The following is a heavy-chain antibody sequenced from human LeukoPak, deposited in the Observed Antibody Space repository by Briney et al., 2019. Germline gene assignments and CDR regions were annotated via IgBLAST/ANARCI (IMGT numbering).Heavy chain of an antibody. CDR2: IWFDGTNK. J-gene: IGHJ4*02. Sequence: GGSLRLSCEASGFIFSSYGMYWVRQVPGKGLEWVAVIWFDGTNKYYGDSVKGRFTISRDDSKSTLYLQMNSLRAEDTAVYHCVTFYYDSSGSYVHYWGQGTLVTVSS. V-gene: IGHV3-33*07. D-gene: IGHD3-22*01. CDR1: GFIFSSYG. CDR3: VTFYYDSSGSYVHY.